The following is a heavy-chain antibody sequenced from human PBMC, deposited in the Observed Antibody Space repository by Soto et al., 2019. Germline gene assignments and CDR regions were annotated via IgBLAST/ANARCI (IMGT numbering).Heavy chain of an antibody. V-gene: IGHV3-21*01. CDR1: GFTFNASN. CDR2: ITSTSLYI. J-gene: IGHJ6*02. CDR3: ASDGEQHLVLDYYYAMDV. Sequence: EVQLVESGGGLVKPGGSLRLSCAASGFTFNASNMNWVRQAPGKGLEWVSSITSTSLYIYYTDSIKGRFTISRDNAKNSLYLQMDSLRAEDTAVYYCASDGEQHLVLDYYYAMDVWGQGTTVTVSS. D-gene: IGHD3-10*01.